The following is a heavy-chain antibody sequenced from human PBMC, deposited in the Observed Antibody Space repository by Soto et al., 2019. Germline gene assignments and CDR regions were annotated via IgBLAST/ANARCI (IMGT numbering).Heavy chain of an antibody. D-gene: IGHD6-25*01. CDR3: GRSGRRRKHDY. Sequence: QVQLVQSGAEVKKPGASVKVSCKASGYTFTSYGISWVRQAPGQGLEWMGWISAYNGNTNYAQKLQGRVTMTTDTPPGPAYRGRRTLSSAATAVYYCGRSGRRRKHDYWGREPWSPSPQ. CDR2: ISAYNGNT. J-gene: IGHJ4*02. CDR1: GYTFTSYG. V-gene: IGHV1-18*01.